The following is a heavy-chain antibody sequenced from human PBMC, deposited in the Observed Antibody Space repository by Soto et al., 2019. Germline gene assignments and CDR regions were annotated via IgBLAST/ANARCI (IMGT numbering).Heavy chain of an antibody. CDR1: GGSFSGYY. V-gene: IGHV4-34*01. D-gene: IGHD3-16*01. CDR2: INHSGST. J-gene: IGHJ6*02. CDR3: ARARWGANPAANYYYGMDV. Sequence: SETLSLTCAVYGGSFSGYYWSWIRQPPGKGLEWIGEINHSGSTNYNPSLKSRVTISVDTSKNQFSLKLSSVTAADTAVYFCARARWGANPAANYYYGMDVWGQGTTVTVSS.